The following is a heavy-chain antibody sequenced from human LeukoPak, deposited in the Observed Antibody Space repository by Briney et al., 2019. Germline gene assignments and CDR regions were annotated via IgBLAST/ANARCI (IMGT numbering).Heavy chain of an antibody. CDR1: AFAFSSNW. D-gene: IGHD6-19*01. CDR2: IKEDGSET. Sequence: GGSLRLSCVASAFAFSSNWMSWVRQAPGKGLEWVASIKEDGSETYYVDSVKGRFTISRDNAKNSLYLQMDSLRAEDTAVYYCARYNSGWNDYWGQGTLVTVSS. J-gene: IGHJ4*02. CDR3: ARYNSGWNDY. V-gene: IGHV3-7*02.